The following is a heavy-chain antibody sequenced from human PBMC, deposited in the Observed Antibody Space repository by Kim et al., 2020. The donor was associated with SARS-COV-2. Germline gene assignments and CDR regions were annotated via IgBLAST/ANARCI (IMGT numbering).Heavy chain of an antibody. Sequence: ASVKVSCKASGYTFTSYGISWVRQAPGQGLEWMGWISAYNGNTNYAQKLQGRVTMTTDTSTSTAYMELRSLRSDDTAVYYCARLKSDPDLRYFDYYYGMDVWGQGTTVTVSS. CDR3: ARLKSDPDLRYFDYYYGMDV. CDR2: ISAYNGNT. J-gene: IGHJ6*02. D-gene: IGHD3-9*01. V-gene: IGHV1-18*04. CDR1: GYTFTSYG.